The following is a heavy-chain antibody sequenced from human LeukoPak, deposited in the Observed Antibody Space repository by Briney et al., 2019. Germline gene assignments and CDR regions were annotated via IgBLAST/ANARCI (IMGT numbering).Heavy chain of an antibody. CDR2: FDPEDGET. CDR3: ARTPHYCSGGSCYFDVFDI. Sequence: ASVKVSCKVSGYTLTELSMHWVRQAPGKGLEWMGGFDPEDGETIYAQKFQGRVTMTTDTSTSTAYMELRSLRSDDTAVYYCARTPHYCSGGSCYFDVFDIWGQGTMVTVSS. D-gene: IGHD2-15*01. J-gene: IGHJ3*02. V-gene: IGHV1-24*01. CDR1: GYTLTELS.